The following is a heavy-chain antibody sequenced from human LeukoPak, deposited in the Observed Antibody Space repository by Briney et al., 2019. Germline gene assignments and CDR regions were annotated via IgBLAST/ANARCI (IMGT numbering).Heavy chain of an antibody. CDR3: ARSPAYCGGDCPTGGAFDI. CDR1: GYSISSGYY. J-gene: IGHJ3*02. Sequence: SEPLSLTCTVSGYSISSGYYWGWIRQPPGKGLEWIGTIYYSGSTYYNPSLKSRVTISVYTSKNQFSLKLSSVTAADTALYYCARSPAYCGGDCPTGGAFDIWGQGTTVTVSS. D-gene: IGHD2-21*02. V-gene: IGHV4-38-2*02. CDR2: IYYSGST.